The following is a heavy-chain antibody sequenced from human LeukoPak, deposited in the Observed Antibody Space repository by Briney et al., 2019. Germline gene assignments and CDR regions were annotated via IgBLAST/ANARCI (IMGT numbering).Heavy chain of an antibody. CDR3: ARDRYYDSSGYYWFY. CDR1: RCTFSSYA. CDR2: IILIFCTA. Sequence: SVTDSCQSSRCTFSSYAISWVRPAPGQGLAWMGGIILIFCTANYAQKFQGRVTITADESTSTAYRELSSLRSEDTAVYYCARDRYYDSSGYYWFYWGQGTLVTVSS. J-gene: IGHJ4*02. D-gene: IGHD3-22*01. V-gene: IGHV1-69*13.